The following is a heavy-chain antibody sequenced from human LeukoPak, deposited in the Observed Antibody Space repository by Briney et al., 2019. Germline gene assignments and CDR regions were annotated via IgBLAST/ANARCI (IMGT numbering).Heavy chain of an antibody. J-gene: IGHJ1*01. CDR1: GYTFTGQY. CDR2: INPNSGGT. CDR3: ARGRQLHLGELFPFAEFFQP. D-gene: IGHD3-16*01. V-gene: IGHV1-2*02. Sequence: ASVKVSCKTSGYTFTGQYLHWVRQAPGQGLEWMGWINPNSGGTKSAQKFQGRVIMTRDTSISTDYMELRSLSSDDTAVYYCARGRQLHLGELFPFAEFFQPWGQGTLVTVFS.